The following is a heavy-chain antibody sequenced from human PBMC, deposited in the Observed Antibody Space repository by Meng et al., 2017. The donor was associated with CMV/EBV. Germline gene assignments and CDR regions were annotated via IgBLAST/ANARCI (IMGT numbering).Heavy chain of an antibody. J-gene: IGHJ5*02. CDR2: SDPSDSYT. D-gene: IGHD6-6*01. V-gene: IGHV5-10-1*01. CDR1: SCTDCW. Sequence: SCTDCWISWGRQIPRKGLGLVGRSDPSDSYTNYSPAYQGHITITADKSMSTAYLQWSSLKASDTAMYYCARLKSGEYSSSSGWFDPWGQGTLVTVSS. CDR3: ARLKSGEYSSSSGWFDP.